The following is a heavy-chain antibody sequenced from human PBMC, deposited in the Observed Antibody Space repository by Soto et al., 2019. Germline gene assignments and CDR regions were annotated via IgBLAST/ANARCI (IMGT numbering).Heavy chain of an antibody. J-gene: IGHJ6*02. CDR2: ISWNSGSI. CDR1: GFTFDDYA. D-gene: IGHD3-16*01. Sequence: GGSLSLSCAASGFTFDDYARHWVRQAPGKGLEWVSGISWNSGSIGYADSVKGRFTISRDNAKNSLYLQMNSLRAEDTALYYCAKVGGYYYYGMDVWGQGTTVTVSS. V-gene: IGHV3-9*01. CDR3: AKVGGYYYYGMDV.